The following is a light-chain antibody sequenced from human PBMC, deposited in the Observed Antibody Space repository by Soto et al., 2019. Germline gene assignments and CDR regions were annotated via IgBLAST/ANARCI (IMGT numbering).Light chain of an antibody. CDR2: DAS. Sequence: DIQMTQSPSTLSASVGDRVTITCRASQTVSTWLAWYQQKPGKAPKVLIYDASSLESGVPSRFSGNGSGTEFTLTISSLQPDDFATYYCQHYNSYSEAFGQGTKVELK. V-gene: IGKV1-5*01. CDR1: QTVSTW. CDR3: QHYNSYSEA. J-gene: IGKJ1*01.